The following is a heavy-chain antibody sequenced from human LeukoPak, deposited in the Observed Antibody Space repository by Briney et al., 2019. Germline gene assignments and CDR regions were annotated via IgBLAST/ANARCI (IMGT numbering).Heavy chain of an antibody. CDR1: GGSISSYY. Sequence: TSETLSLTCTVSGGSISSYYWSWIRQPAGKGLEWIGRIYTSGSTNYNPSLKSRVTMSVDTSKNQFSLKLSSVTAADTAVYYCARGTAPHRFFGYYFDYWGQGTLVTVSS. V-gene: IGHV4-4*07. D-gene: IGHD3-3*01. J-gene: IGHJ4*02. CDR2: IYTSGST. CDR3: ARGTAPHRFFGYYFDY.